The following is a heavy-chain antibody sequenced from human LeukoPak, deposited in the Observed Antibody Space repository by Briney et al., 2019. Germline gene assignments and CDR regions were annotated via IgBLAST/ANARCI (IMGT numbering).Heavy chain of an antibody. D-gene: IGHD6-19*01. Sequence: GGSLRLSCAASGFTFSDYYMSWIRQAPGKGLEWVSYISSSGSTIYYADSVKGRFTISRDDAKNSLYLQMNSLRAGDTAVYYCAKEGYSSGWYWYYFDYWGQGTLVTVSS. CDR2: ISSSGSTI. CDR1: GFTFSDYY. CDR3: AKEGYSSGWYWYYFDY. V-gene: IGHV3-11*04. J-gene: IGHJ4*02.